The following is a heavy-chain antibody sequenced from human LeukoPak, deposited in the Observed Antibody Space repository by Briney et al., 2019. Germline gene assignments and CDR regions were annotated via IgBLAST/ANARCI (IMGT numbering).Heavy chain of an antibody. Sequence: GRSLRLSCSAAGFSFSSYWMHWVRQAQGMGLVWVSRTNGDGTDTIYADSVKGRVTISRDNAKNTLYLQMNSLRAEDTAVYYCTRDSHGGVDYWGQGTLVTVPS. CDR1: GFSFSSYW. V-gene: IGHV3-74*01. CDR3: TRDSHGGVDY. CDR2: TNGDGTDT. D-gene: IGHD3-10*01. J-gene: IGHJ4*02.